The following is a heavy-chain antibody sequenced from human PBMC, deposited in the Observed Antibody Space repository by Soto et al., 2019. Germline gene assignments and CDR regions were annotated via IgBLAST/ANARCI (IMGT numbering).Heavy chain of an antibody. Sequence: SETLSLTCTVSGGSISSGDYYWSWIRQPPGKGLEWIGYIYYSGSTYYNPSLKSRVTISVDTSKNQFSLKLSSVTAADKAVYYCAIYGGNSVYFDDWGQGTLVTVSS. CDR3: AIYGGNSVYFDD. CDR2: IYYSGST. V-gene: IGHV4-30-4*01. CDR1: GGSISSGDYY. D-gene: IGHD4-17*01. J-gene: IGHJ4*02.